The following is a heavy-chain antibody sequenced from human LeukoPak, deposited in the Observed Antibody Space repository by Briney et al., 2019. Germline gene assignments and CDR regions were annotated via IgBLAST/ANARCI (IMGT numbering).Heavy chain of an antibody. V-gene: IGHV1-69*01. Sequence: SVKVSCKASGGTFSSYAISWVRQAPGQGLEWMGGIIPIFGTANYAQKFQGRVTITADESTSTAYMELSSLRSEDTAVYYCARDRDSDYGSGSYYPGGFGPWGQGTLVTVSS. D-gene: IGHD3-10*01. CDR2: IIPIFGTA. J-gene: IGHJ5*02. CDR3: ARDRDSDYGSGSYYPGGFGP. CDR1: GGTFSSYA.